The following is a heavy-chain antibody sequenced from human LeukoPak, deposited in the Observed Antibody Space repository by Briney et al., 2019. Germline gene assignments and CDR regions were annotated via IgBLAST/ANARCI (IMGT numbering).Heavy chain of an antibody. D-gene: IGHD1-26*01. J-gene: IGHJ4*02. Sequence: PGGSLRLSCAASGFTFSSYAMSWVRQAPGKGLEWVSAISGSGGSTYYADSVKGRFTISRDNSKNTLYLQMNSLRAEDTAVYYCAKREGIVGATYCFDYWGQGTLVTVSS. CDR3: AKREGIVGATYCFDY. CDR2: ISGSGGST. V-gene: IGHV3-23*01. CDR1: GFTFSSYA.